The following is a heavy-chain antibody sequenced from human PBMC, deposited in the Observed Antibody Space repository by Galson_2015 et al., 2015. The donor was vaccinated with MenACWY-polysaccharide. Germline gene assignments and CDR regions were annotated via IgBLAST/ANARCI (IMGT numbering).Heavy chain of an antibody. D-gene: IGHD7-27*01. J-gene: IGHJ6*02. CDR2: INPKSGGA. CDR1: GYTFTGYY. V-gene: IGHV1-2*02. CDR3: ARGHKWGYYYGMDV. Sequence: SVKVSCKASGYTFTGYYLHWVRQAPGQGLEWLGWINPKSGGAKYAQDFQGRVTMTRDTSNGTAYMDLSRLRSDDTAVSFCARGHKWGYYYGMDVWGQGTTVTVSS.